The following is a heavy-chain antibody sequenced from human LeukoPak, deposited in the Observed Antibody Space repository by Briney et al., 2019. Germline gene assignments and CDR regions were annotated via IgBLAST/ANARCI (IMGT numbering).Heavy chain of an antibody. CDR2: ISYDGSNK. V-gene: IGHV3-30-3*01. CDR1: GFTFSSYA. J-gene: IGHJ4*02. Sequence: GGSLRLSCAASGFTFSSYAMHWVRQAPGKGLEGVAVISYDGSNKYYADSVKGRFTISRDNSKNTLYLQMNSLRAEDTAVYYCARDVLRYFDWPGDWGQGTLVTVSS. D-gene: IGHD3-9*01. CDR3: ARDVLRYFDWPGD.